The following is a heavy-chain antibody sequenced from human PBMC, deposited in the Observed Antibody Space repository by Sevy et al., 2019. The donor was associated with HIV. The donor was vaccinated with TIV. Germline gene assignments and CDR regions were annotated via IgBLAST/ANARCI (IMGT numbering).Heavy chain of an antibody. CDR1: RFTLRSYA. V-gene: IGHV3-23*01. CDR3: AKDVRYDSSGYFDY. CDR2: ISGSGSST. D-gene: IGHD3-22*01. J-gene: IGHJ4*02. Sequence: GGSLRLSCAASRFTLRSYAMSWVRQAPGKGLEWVAAISGSGSSTYYANSVKGRFTISRDISKNTLYLQMNSLRADDTAVYYCAKDVRYDSSGYFDYWGQGILVTVSS.